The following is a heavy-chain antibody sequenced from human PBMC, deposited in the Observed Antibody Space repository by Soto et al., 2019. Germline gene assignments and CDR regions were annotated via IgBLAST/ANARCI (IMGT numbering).Heavy chain of an antibody. Sequence: QVQLVQSGAEVKKPGASVKVSCKASGYTFTSYYMHWVRLAPGQGLEWMGIINPDGGGTSYAQQFQGRVIMTRETSTGTVCMEMSSLRSEDTAVYYCAVGGNYLSMDDWGQGTTVTVFS. J-gene: IGHJ6*02. D-gene: IGHD4-4*01. CDR1: GYTFTSYY. CDR2: INPDGGGT. CDR3: AVGGNYLSMDD. V-gene: IGHV1-46*01.